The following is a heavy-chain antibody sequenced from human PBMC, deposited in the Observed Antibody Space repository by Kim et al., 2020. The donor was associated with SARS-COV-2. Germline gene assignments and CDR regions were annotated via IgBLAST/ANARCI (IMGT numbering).Heavy chain of an antibody. CDR3: ARGNSSREVPFDY. D-gene: IGHD6-13*01. V-gene: IGHV4-34*01. J-gene: IGHJ4*02. CDR1: GGSFSGYY. Sequence: SETLSLTCAVYGGSFSGYYWSWIRQPPGKGLEWIGEINHSGSTNYNPSLKSRVTISVDTSKNQFSLKLSSVTAADTAVYYCARGNSSREVPFDYWGQGTLVTVSS. CDR2: INHSGST.